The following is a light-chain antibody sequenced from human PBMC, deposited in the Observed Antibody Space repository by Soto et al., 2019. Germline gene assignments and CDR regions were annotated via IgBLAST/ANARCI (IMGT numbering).Light chain of an antibody. J-gene: IGKJ1*01. V-gene: IGKV4-1*01. CDR3: QQYYDAPQN. CDR2: WAS. CDR1: QSVLYSSNNKNY. Sequence: DIVMTQSPDSLAVSLGERATINCKSSQSVLYSSNNKNYLAWYQQKPGQPPKLLLYWASTRESGVPDRFSGSGSGTDFTLTISSLQAEDVAVYYCQQYYDAPQNFGQGTKVEIK.